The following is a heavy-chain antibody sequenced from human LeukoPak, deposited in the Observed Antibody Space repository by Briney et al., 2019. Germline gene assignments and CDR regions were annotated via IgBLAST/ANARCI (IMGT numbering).Heavy chain of an antibody. Sequence: GGSLRLSCVASGFTFSSYEMIWVRQAPGKGLEGVSYISKSGGGSIAYYADSVKGRFTISRDNAKNSLYLQMNSLRAEDTAVYYCAREGRYYFDYWGQGTLVTVSS. CDR2: ISKSGGGSIA. V-gene: IGHV3-48*03. J-gene: IGHJ4*02. CDR1: GFTFSSYE. CDR3: AREGRYYFDY. D-gene: IGHD3-16*01.